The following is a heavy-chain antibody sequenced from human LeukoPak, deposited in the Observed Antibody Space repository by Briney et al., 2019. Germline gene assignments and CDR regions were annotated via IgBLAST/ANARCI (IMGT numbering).Heavy chain of an antibody. J-gene: IGHJ4*02. V-gene: IGHV1-8*03. D-gene: IGHD3-10*01. CDR2: MNPNSGNT. CDR3: ARDLRGSGSYDFDY. Sequence: GASVKVSCKASGYTFTGYYMHWVRQAPGQGLEWMGWMNPNSGNTGYAQKFQGRVTITRNTSISTAYMELSSLRSEDTAVYYCARDLRGSGSYDFDYWGQGTLATVSS. CDR1: GYTFTGYY.